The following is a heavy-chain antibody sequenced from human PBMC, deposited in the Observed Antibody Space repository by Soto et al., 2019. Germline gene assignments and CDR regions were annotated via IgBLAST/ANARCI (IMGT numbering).Heavy chain of an antibody. D-gene: IGHD1-26*01. J-gene: IGHJ4*02. Sequence: QITLKESGPTLVKPTQTLTLTCTFSGFSFTTDGMGVGWIRQPPGKALEWLALIYWDDDKRYSPSLKSRLTITKDASRHQVVLTLTNMDPADTATYYCARLYWAASGIRYYFDYWGQGTLVTVSS. CDR1: GFSFTTDGMG. CDR3: ARLYWAASGIRYYFDY. CDR2: IYWDDDK. V-gene: IGHV2-5*02.